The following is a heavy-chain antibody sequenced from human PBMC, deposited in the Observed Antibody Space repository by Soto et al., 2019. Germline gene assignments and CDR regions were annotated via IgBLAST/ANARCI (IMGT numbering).Heavy chain of an antibody. J-gene: IGHJ6*02. CDR3: ARKDSSGAVAGGAYYYYYYGLDV. CDR2: IIPVFGTA. D-gene: IGHD6-19*01. CDR1: GGTFSTYA. Sequence: QVQLVQSGAEVRKPGSSAKVSCKASGGTFSTYAISWVRQAPGQGLEWMGGIIPVFGTAKYAQKFQGRVTMTADESTGTAYMELSSLTSEDTAVYYCARKDSSGAVAGGAYYYYYYGLDVWGQGTTVTVSS. V-gene: IGHV1-69*01.